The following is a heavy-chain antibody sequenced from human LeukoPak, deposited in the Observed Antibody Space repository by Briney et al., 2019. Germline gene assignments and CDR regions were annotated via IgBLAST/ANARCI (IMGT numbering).Heavy chain of an antibody. CDR1: GGSISSYY. CDR3: ARLDIVVVVAATPPYYYYGMDV. Sequence: SDTLSLTCTVSGGSISSYYWSWIRQPPGKGLEWIGEINHSGSTNYNPSLKSRVTISVDTSKNQFSLKLSSVTAADTAVYYCARLDIVVVVAATPPYYYYGMDVWGQGTTVTVSS. CDR2: INHSGST. V-gene: IGHV4-34*01. D-gene: IGHD2-15*01. J-gene: IGHJ6*02.